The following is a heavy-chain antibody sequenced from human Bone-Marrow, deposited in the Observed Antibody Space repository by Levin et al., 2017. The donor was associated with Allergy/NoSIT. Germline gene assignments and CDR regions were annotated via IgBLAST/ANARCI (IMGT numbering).Heavy chain of an antibody. CDR1: GYRFTDYH. CDR3: SRETWTYGS. Sequence: PVASVKVSCKASGYRFTDYHIHWMRQAPGQGLEFMGWIYPKNGGTNYAQKFQGRVTMTSDTSITTTYMELSGLTSDDTAIYYCSRETWTYGSWGQGTLVTVSS. V-gene: IGHV1-2*02. CDR2: IYPKNGGT. J-gene: IGHJ5*02. D-gene: IGHD1-7*01.